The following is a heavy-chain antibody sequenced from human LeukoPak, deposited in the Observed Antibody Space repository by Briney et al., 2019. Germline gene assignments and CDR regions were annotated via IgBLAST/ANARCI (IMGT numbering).Heavy chain of an antibody. CDR2: IQRDGTEK. CDR1: GFTFSSYW. D-gene: IGHD3-16*01. V-gene: IGHV3-7*01. Sequence: GGSLRPSCAASGFTFSSYWMSWVRQAPGKGLEWVANIQRDGTEKHYVDSVKGRFTISRDNARNSLYLQMNSLRVEDTAVYYCARDGGPDYFFDSWGQGTLVTVSS. CDR3: ARDGGPDYFFDS. J-gene: IGHJ4*02.